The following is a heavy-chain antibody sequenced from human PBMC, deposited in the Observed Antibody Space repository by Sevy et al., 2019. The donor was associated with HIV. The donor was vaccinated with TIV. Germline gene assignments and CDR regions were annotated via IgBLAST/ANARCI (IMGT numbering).Heavy chain of an antibody. J-gene: IGHJ4*02. CDR3: ARDPHQIMLSGSYYLY. Sequence: GGSLRLSCPASGFILSYYGMHWVRQAPGKGLEWVAVIWYDGSNTIYADSVKGRFTISRDNSKNILYLQMNSLRDEDTAVYYCARDPHQIMLSGSYYLYWGQGTRVTVSS. CDR2: IWYDGSNT. D-gene: IGHD1-26*01. CDR1: GFILSYYG. V-gene: IGHV3-33*01.